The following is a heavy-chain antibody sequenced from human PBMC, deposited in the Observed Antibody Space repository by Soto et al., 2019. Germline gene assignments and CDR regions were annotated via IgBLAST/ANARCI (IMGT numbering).Heavy chain of an antibody. J-gene: IGHJ6*03. Sequence: QVQLQQWGAGLLNPSETLSLTCAVYGGSFSGYQWSWIRQTPGKGLEWIGEINDSGNINYNPSLTSRVAIFVDTPKKQISLKLSSVTAADTAVYSCARGLILWFGELSRRGGYYYSMGVWGKGTTVIVSS. CDR1: GGSFSGYQ. CDR2: INDSGNI. V-gene: IGHV4-34*01. D-gene: IGHD3-10*01. CDR3: ARGLILWFGELSRRGGYYYSMGV.